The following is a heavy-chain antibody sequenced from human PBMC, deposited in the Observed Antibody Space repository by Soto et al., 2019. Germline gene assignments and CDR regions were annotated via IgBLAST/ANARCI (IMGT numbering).Heavy chain of an antibody. CDR2: IHSRGST. D-gene: IGHD3-9*01. V-gene: IGHV4-31*03. Sequence: QVQLQESGPGQVKPSETLSLTCTVSGGSISSGGYYWGWIRQHPGKGLEWIGFIHSRGSTYYNPSLKSRISISADTSKNQFSLKLSSVTAAVTAVYYCPRDHSEDFDWFLFDHWGQGTLVTVS. CDR1: GGSISSGGYY. J-gene: IGHJ4*02. CDR3: PRDHSEDFDWFLFDH.